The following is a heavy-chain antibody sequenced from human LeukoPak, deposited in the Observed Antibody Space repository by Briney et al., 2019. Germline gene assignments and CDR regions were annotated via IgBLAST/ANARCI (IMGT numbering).Heavy chain of an antibody. CDR2: INPNSGCT. CDR3: ARVGSSSI. Sequence: ASVKVSCKASGYTFTSYDINWVRQATGQGLEWMGWINPNSGCTNYAQKFQGRVTMTRDTSVSTAYMELSRLRSDDTAVYYCARVGSSSIWGQGTMVTVSS. V-gene: IGHV1-2*02. CDR1: GYTFTSYD. J-gene: IGHJ3*02. D-gene: IGHD2-2*01.